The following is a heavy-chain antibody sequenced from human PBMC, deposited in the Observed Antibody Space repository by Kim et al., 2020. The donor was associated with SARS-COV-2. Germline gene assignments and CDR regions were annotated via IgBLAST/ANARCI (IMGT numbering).Heavy chain of an antibody. J-gene: IGHJ4*02. CDR2: TYYRSKWYN. CDR3: ARISLTIAAAGKIDY. V-gene: IGHV6-1*01. Sequence: SETLSLTCAISGDSVSSNSAAWNWIRQSPSRGLEWLGRTYYRSKWYNDYAVSVKSRISINPDTSKNQFSLQLNSVTPEDTAVYYCARISLTIAAAGKIDYWGQGTLVTVSS. CDR1: GDSVSSNSAA. D-gene: IGHD6-13*01.